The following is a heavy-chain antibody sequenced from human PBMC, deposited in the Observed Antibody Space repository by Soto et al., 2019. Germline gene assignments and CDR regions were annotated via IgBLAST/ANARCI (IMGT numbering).Heavy chain of an antibody. J-gene: IGHJ3*02. V-gene: IGHV4-39*01. Sequence: RYFLCRIRHAQGKGLEWIGSIFYSGTTYYNPSLKSRVTILVDTSKKQFSLKLSSVTAADTAVYYCARHIYWMCAFDIWGQGTMVT. CDR1: RYF. CDR2: IFYSGTT. CDR3: ARHIYWMCAFDI. D-gene: IGHD1-1*01.